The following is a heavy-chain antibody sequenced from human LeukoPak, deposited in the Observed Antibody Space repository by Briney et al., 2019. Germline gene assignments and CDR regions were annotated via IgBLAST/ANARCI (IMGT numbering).Heavy chain of an antibody. CDR2: MDYSGSS. Sequence: SETLSLTCTVSGGSISSDYWGWIPQTPGKGLEWIGFMDYSGSSNYNPSLRSRLTISLDTPKKQFSLKLTSVTAADTAVYYCARLASKDGYKRYFDNWGQGALVTVSS. CDR3: ARLASKDGYKRYFDN. CDR1: GGSISSDY. J-gene: IGHJ4*02. D-gene: IGHD5-24*01. V-gene: IGHV4-59*08.